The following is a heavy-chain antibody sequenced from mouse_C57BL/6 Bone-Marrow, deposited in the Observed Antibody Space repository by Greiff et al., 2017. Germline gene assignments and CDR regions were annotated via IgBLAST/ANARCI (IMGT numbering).Heavy chain of an antibody. CDR1: GYAITNYL. J-gene: IGHJ2*01. CDR3: AGPLIYYGYLDY. CDR2: INSGSGGS. Sequence: QLQQSGAELVRPGTSVKVSCKASGYAITNYLIERVKQRPGQGLEWIGVINSGSGGSNYNAKFKGKATLTADESSSTAYMQLSSLTAEDSAVYFCAGPLIYYGYLDYWGQGTTLTVSS. D-gene: IGHD2-2*01. V-gene: IGHV1-54*01.